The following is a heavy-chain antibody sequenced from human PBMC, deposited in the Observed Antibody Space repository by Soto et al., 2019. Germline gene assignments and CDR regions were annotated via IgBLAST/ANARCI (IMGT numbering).Heavy chain of an antibody. J-gene: IGHJ5*02. Sequence: PSETLSLTCAVSGGSISSGGYSWSWIRQPPGKGLEWIGYIYHSGSTNYNPSLKSRVTISVDKSKNQFSLKLSSVTAADTAVYYCARELRGYSYGFFKNWFDPWGQGTLVTVSS. CDR2: IYHSGST. CDR1: GGSISSGGYS. CDR3: ARELRGYSYGFFKNWFDP. V-gene: IGHV4-30-2*01. D-gene: IGHD5-18*01.